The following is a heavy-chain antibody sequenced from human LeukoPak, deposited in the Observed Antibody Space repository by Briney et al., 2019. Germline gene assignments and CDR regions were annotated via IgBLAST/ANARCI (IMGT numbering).Heavy chain of an antibody. CDR3: ARESGFMMVGEINADNWFDP. D-gene: IGHD3-3*01. CDR2: ISDDGSKR. Sequence: GESLRLSCSGAGFTFRDSAFHWVRQPPAKGLEGVGVISDDGSKRFYQDSVKGRFTISRDNSRDTLYLHMQTLRPEHSAVYYCARESGFMMVGEINADNWFDPWGQGTPVTVSS. J-gene: IGHJ5*02. V-gene: IGHV3-30*04. CDR1: GFTFRDSA.